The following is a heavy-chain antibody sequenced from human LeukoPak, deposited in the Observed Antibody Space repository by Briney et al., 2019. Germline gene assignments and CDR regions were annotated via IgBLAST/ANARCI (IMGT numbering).Heavy chain of an antibody. CDR3: VRDFLLQSEGLFDY. CDR1: GGSISSYY. CDR2: IYYSGST. D-gene: IGHD4-11*01. Sequence: SETLSLTCTVSGGSISSYYWSWIRQPPGKGLEWIGYIYYSGSTNYNTSLKSRVTISVDTSKNQFSLKLSSVTAADTAVYYCVRDFLLQSEGLFDYWGQGTLVTVSS. V-gene: IGHV4-59*01. J-gene: IGHJ4*02.